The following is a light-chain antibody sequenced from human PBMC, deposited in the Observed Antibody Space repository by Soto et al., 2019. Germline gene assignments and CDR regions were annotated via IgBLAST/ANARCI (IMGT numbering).Light chain of an antibody. J-gene: IGLJ2*01. CDR2: DNN. V-gene: IGLV1-51*01. Sequence: QSVFTQPPSVSADPGQKVTISCSGSSSNVGSNYVSWYPQLPGTAPKLLIYDNNKRPSGIPDRFSGSKSGTSATLDITGLQTGDEADYYCATWDRSLSVYVLFGGGTKLTVL. CDR3: ATWDRSLSVYVL. CDR1: SSNVGSNY.